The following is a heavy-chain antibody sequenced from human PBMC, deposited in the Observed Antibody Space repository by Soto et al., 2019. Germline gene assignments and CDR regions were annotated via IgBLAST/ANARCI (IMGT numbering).Heavy chain of an antibody. D-gene: IGHD6-13*01. CDR2: ISYDETKK. CDR1: GFTFSSYA. CDR3: AKDHQQPKWDSFYGMDV. J-gene: IGHJ6*02. V-gene: IGHV3-30*18. Sequence: GGSLRLSCAASGFTFSSYAMHWVRQAPGKGLEWMAVISYDETKKYYADSVKGGFSISRDNSKNTLYLQMNSLRAEDTAVYYCAKDHQQPKWDSFYGMDVWGQGTTVTVSS.